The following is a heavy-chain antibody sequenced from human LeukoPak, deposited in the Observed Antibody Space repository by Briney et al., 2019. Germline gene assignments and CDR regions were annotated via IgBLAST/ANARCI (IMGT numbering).Heavy chain of an antibody. CDR2: ISYDGSNK. V-gene: IGHV3-30*18. CDR1: GFTFSSYG. Sequence: GGSLRLSCAASGFTFSSYGMHWVRQAPGKGLEWVAVISYDGSNKYYADSVKGRFTISRDNSKNTLYLQMNSLRAEDTAVYYCAKGPYYYDSSGYYFDYWGQGTLVTVSS. CDR3: AKGPYYYDSSGYYFDY. J-gene: IGHJ4*02. D-gene: IGHD3-22*01.